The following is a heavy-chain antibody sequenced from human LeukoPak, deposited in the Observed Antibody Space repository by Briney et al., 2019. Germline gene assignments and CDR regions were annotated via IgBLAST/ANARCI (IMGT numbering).Heavy chain of an antibody. CDR1: GFTFSSYS. CDR2: ISSASNTI. CDR3: ARDGWFGDYNWFDP. V-gene: IGHV3-48*01. D-gene: IGHD3-10*01. Sequence: GGSLRLSCAASGFTFSSYSMNWVRQDPGKGLEGVSYISSASNTIYYADSVKGRFTISRDNAKNSLYLQMNSLRAEDTAMYYCARDGWFGDYNWFDPWGQGTLVTVSS. J-gene: IGHJ5*02.